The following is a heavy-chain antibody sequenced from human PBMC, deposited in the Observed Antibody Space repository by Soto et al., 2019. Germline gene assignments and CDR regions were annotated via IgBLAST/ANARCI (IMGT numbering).Heavy chain of an antibody. CDR3: AISPYTTGYHYGMDV. CDR2: IWYDGSNR. Sequence: GESLEISCAASGFSFSLYGMQWVRQAPGKGLEWVAVIWYDGSNRYYADYVKGRFTISRDNPKNTLYLQMNSLRAEDTAVYYCAISPYTTGYHYGMDVWGQGTTVTVSS. V-gene: IGHV3-33*01. J-gene: IGHJ6*02. D-gene: IGHD1-26*01. CDR1: GFSFSLYG.